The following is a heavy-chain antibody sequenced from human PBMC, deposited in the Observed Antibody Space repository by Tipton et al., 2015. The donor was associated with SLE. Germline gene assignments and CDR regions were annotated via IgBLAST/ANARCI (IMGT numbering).Heavy chain of an antibody. V-gene: IGHV3-53*05. Sequence: GSLRLSCAASGFTVSSNYMSWVRQAPGKGLEWVSVIYSGGSTYYADSVKGRFTISRDNSKNTLYLQMNSLRAEDTAVYYCAKGSTYYYGSEGYLDYWGQGTLVTVSS. J-gene: IGHJ4*02. CDR2: IYSGGST. CDR1: GFTVSSNY. CDR3: AKGSTYYYGSEGYLDY. D-gene: IGHD3-10*01.